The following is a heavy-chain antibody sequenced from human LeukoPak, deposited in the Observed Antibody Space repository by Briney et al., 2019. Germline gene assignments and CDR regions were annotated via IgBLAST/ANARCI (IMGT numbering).Heavy chain of an antibody. V-gene: IGHV3-9*01. CDR2: ISWNSGSI. Sequence: PGRSLRLSCAASGFTFDDCAMHWVRQAPGKGLEWVAGISWNSGSIGYADSVKGRFTISRDDARNSLFLQMNSLRPEDTASYYCAKDIWGRRGHTYPGGLDSWGRGTLVTVSS. CDR3: AKDIWGRRGHTYPGGLDS. J-gene: IGHJ4*02. CDR1: GFTFDDCA. D-gene: IGHD3-16*01.